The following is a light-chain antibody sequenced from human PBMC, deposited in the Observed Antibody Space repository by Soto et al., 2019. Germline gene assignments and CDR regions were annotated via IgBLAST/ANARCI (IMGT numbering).Light chain of an antibody. Sequence: EVVLTQSPGTLPLSPGEGATLSCRASQSVSSSYLAWYQQKPGQAPRLLIYAASSRATDVPDRFSGSGSGTDFTLTISRLEPEDFAVYYCQLYGGSHMFSFGQVTKLQIK. J-gene: IGKJ2*01. CDR1: QSVSSSY. CDR3: QLYGGSHMFS. V-gene: IGKV3-20*01. CDR2: AAS.